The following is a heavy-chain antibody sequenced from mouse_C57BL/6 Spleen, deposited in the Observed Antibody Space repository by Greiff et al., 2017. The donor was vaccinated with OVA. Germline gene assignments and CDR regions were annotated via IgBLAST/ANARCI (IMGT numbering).Heavy chain of an antibody. V-gene: IGHV5-4*03. CDR1: GFTFSSYA. D-gene: IGHD2-4*01. Sequence: DVMLVESGGGLVKPGGSLKLSCAASGFTFSSYAMSWVRQTPEKRLEWVATISDGGSYTYYPDNVKGRFTISRDNAKNNLYLQMSHLKSEDTAMYYCARRRDYDGFDYWGQGTTLTVSS. CDR3: ARRRDYDGFDY. CDR2: ISDGGSYT. J-gene: IGHJ2*01.